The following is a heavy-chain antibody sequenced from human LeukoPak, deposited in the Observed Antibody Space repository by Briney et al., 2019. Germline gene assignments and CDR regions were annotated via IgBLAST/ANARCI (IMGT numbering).Heavy chain of an antibody. V-gene: IGHV3-66*01. J-gene: IGHJ4*02. CDR1: GFTVSSNY. D-gene: IGHD1-26*01. CDR2: IYSGGST. CDR3: ARERGYSGSYMDY. Sequence: PGGSLRLSCAASGFTVSSNYMSWVRQAPGKGLEWVSVIYSGGSTYYANSVKGRFTISRDNSKNSLYLQMNSLRAEDTAAYYCARERGYSGSYMDYWGQGTLVTVSS.